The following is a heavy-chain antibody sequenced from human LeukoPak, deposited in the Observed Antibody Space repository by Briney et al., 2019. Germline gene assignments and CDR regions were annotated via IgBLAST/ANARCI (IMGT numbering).Heavy chain of an antibody. D-gene: IGHD6-6*01. J-gene: IGHJ4*02. Sequence: GGSLQISCKGSGYRFTSYWIGWVRQLPGKGLEWMGIIYPGDSDTRYSPSFQGQVTISADKSITTAYLQWSSLKASDTAMFYCARQGGNVAARNFDYWGQGTLVTVSS. CDR1: GYRFTSYW. CDR3: ARQGGNVAARNFDY. CDR2: IYPGDSDT. V-gene: IGHV5-51*01.